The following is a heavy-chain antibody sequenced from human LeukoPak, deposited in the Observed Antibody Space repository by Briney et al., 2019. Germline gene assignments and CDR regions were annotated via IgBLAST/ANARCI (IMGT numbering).Heavy chain of an antibody. CDR3: ARSFRGSSWSSDY. CDR1: GYSISSGYY. V-gene: IGHV4-38-2*02. D-gene: IGHD6-13*01. CDR2: IHHSGST. Sequence: PSETLSLTCIVSGYSISSGYYWGWIRQPPGKGLEWIGNIHHSGSTYYNLSLKSRVTISVDTSKNQFSLKLSSVTAADTAVYYCARSFRGSSWSSDYWGQGTLVTVSS. J-gene: IGHJ4*02.